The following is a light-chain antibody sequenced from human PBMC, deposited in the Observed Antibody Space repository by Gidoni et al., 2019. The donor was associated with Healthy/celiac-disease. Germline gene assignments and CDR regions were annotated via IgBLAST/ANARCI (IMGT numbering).Light chain of an antibody. J-gene: IGLJ2*01. CDR1: SSNIGAGYD. CDR2: GNS. CDR3: QSYDSSLSGSEV. V-gene: IGLV1-40*01. Sequence: QSVLPQPPSVSGAPGQRVTIPCTGRSSNIGAGYDVHWYQQLPGTAPKLLIYGNSNRPSGVPDRFSGSKSGTSASLAITGLQAEDEADYYCQSYDSSLSGSEVFGGGTKLTVL.